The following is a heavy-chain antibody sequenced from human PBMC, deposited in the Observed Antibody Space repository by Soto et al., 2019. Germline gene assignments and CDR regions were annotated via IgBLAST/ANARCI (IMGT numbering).Heavy chain of an antibody. CDR1: GYTFSNYD. Sequence: ASVKVSCKASGYTFSNYDINWVRQATGQGLEWMGWMNPKSGNTGSAQRFQGRVTMTRNTSIDTAYMELSSLKSEDTAVYYCTRGSGWLSGLDSWGHGSLVTGSS. CDR3: TRGSGWLSGLDS. CDR2: MNPKSGNT. V-gene: IGHV1-8*01. J-gene: IGHJ5*01. D-gene: IGHD6-19*01.